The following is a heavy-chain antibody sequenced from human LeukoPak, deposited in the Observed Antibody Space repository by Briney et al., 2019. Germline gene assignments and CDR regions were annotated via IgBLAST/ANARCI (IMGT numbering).Heavy chain of an antibody. V-gene: IGHV3-74*01. CDR2: INSDGSST. CDR1: GFTFSSYW. Sequence: GGSLRLSCAASGFTFSSYWMHWVRQAPGKGLVWVSRINSDGSSTSYADSVKGRFTTSRDNAKNTLYLQMNSLRAEDTAVYYCARASKLRYFDWLWDAFDIWGQGTMVTVSS. CDR3: ARASKLRYFDWLWDAFDI. D-gene: IGHD3-9*01. J-gene: IGHJ3*02.